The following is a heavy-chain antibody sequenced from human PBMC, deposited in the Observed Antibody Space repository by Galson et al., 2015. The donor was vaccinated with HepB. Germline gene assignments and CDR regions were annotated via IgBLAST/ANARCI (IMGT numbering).Heavy chain of an antibody. Sequence: SVKVSCKASGYTFTSYYMHWVRQAPGQGLEWMGIINPSGGSTSYAQKFQGRVTMTRDTSTSTVYTELSSLRSEDTAVYYCARGYGSGSYYNVDWFDPWGQGTLVTVSS. V-gene: IGHV1-46*01. CDR1: GYTFTSYY. CDR3: ARGYGSGSYYNVDWFDP. D-gene: IGHD3-10*01. CDR2: INPSGGST. J-gene: IGHJ5*02.